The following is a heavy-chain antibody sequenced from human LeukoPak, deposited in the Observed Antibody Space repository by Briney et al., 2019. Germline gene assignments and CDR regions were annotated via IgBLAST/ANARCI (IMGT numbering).Heavy chain of an antibody. CDR2: IYHSGST. Sequence: SETLSLTCAVSGGSISSGGYSWSWIRQPPGKGLEWIGYIYHSGSTHYNPSLKSRVTISVDRSKNQFSLKLSSVTAADTAVYYCARGGNDYGDYALDYWGQGTLVTVSS. D-gene: IGHD4-17*01. J-gene: IGHJ4*02. CDR1: GGSISSGGYS. V-gene: IGHV4-30-2*01. CDR3: ARGGNDYGDYALDY.